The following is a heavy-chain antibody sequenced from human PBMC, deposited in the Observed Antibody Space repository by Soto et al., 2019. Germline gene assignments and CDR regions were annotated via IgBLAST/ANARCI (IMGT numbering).Heavy chain of an antibody. D-gene: IGHD3-22*01. Sequence: ASVKVSCKASGYTFTSYYMHWVRQAPGQGLEWMGIINPSGGSTSYAQKFQGRVTMTRDTSTSTVYMELSSLRSEDTAVYYCARELYYYDSSGYSWFDPWGQGTLITVSS. CDR1: GYTFTSYY. CDR3: ARELYYYDSSGYSWFDP. CDR2: INPSGGST. J-gene: IGHJ5*02. V-gene: IGHV1-46*01.